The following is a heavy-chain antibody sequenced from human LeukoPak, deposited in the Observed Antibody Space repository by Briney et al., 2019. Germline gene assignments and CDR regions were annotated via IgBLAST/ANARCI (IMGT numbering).Heavy chain of an antibody. D-gene: IGHD6-13*01. V-gene: IGHV4-39*07. CDR2: INHSGST. J-gene: IGHJ4*02. CDR3: ARARYSRRPFDY. CDR1: GGSISSGSYY. Sequence: PSQTLSLTCTVSGGSISSGSYYWSWIRQPPGKGLEWIGEINHSGSTNYNPSLKSRVTISVDTSKNQFSLKLSSVTAADTAVYYCARARYSRRPFDYWGQGTLVTVSS.